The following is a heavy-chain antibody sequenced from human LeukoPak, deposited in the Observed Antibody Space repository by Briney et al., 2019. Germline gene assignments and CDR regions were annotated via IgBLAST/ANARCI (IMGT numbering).Heavy chain of an antibody. V-gene: IGHV3-21*01. J-gene: IGHJ4*02. CDR3: ARDKSAYSGSYLHY. CDR1: GFTFSSYA. Sequence: GGSLRLFCAASGFTFSSYAMSWVRQAPGEGLEWVSSISSSTSYIYYADSVKGRFTISRDNAKNSLYLQMNSLRAEDTAVYYCARDKSAYSGSYLHYWGQGTLVTVSS. CDR2: ISSSTSYI. D-gene: IGHD1-26*01.